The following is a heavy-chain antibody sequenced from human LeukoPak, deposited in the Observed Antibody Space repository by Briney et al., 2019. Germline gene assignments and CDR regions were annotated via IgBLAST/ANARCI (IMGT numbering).Heavy chain of an antibody. V-gene: IGHV4-38-2*02. CDR2: IYHSGST. D-gene: IGHD1-14*01. Sequence: SETLSLTCTVSGYSISSGYYWGWIRQPPGKGLEWIGSIYHSGSTYYNPSLKSRVTISVDTSKSQFSLKLSSVTAADTAVYYCARSGDHGFDYWGQGTLVTVSS. J-gene: IGHJ4*02. CDR1: GYSISSGYY. CDR3: ARSGDHGFDY.